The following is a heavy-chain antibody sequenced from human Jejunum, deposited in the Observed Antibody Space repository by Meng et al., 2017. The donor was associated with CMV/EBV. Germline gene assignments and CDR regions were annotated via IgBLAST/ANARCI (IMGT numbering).Heavy chain of an antibody. V-gene: IGHV1-18*01. D-gene: IGHD3-22*01. J-gene: IGHJ4*02. CDR1: GYTFTSYG. CDR2: ISPYNGNT. CDR3: ARGVVTMIRYYFDY. Sequence: GYTFTSYGISWVRQAPGQGLEWMGWISPYNGNTHYVQKLQGRVTMTTDTSTSTAYMELRSLRSDDTAVYCCARGVVTMIRYYFDYWGQGTRVTVSS.